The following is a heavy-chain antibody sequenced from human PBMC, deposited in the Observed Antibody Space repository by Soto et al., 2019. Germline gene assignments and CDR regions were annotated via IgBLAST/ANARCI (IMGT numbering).Heavy chain of an antibody. V-gene: IGHV3-30-3*01. CDR3: ARDPDYYYDH. J-gene: IGHJ4*02. Sequence: PGGSLILSCAASGFPFSSYAMHWVRQAPGKGLEWVAVISYDGSNKYYADSVKGRFTISGDNSKNTVYLQMNSLRVEDTAMYYCARDPDYYYDHWGQGTLVTVSS. CDR2: ISYDGSNK. D-gene: IGHD3-22*01. CDR1: GFPFSSYA.